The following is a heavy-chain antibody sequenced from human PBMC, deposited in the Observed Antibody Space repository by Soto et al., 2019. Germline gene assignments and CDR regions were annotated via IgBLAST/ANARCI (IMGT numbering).Heavy chain of an antibody. CDR2: VYYTGST. CDR3: ARSIAVPSSHIDH. CDR1: GGSMSGYY. D-gene: IGHD6-6*01. Sequence: LSLTCRVSGGSMSGYYWSWIRQAPGKGLEWIGYVYYTGSTSYNPSLQSRVTISVDTSNKQFSLSLRLVTAADTAVYFCARSIAVPSSHIDHWGQGIRVTVSS. J-gene: IGHJ4*02. V-gene: IGHV4-59*01.